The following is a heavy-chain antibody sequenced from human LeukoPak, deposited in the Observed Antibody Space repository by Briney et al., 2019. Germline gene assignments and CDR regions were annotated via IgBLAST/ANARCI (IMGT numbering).Heavy chain of an antibody. D-gene: IGHD1-26*01. CDR3: ARDEGESGSHLGAIVDP. Sequence: ASVKVSCKASGYTFTGYYMHWVRQAPGQGLEWMGIINPSGGSTNYAQKFQGRVTMTGDMSASTVYMELTSLRSEDTAVYYCARDEGESGSHLGAIVDPWGQGTLVTVSS. CDR1: GYTFTGYY. CDR2: INPSGGST. V-gene: IGHV1-46*01. J-gene: IGHJ5*02.